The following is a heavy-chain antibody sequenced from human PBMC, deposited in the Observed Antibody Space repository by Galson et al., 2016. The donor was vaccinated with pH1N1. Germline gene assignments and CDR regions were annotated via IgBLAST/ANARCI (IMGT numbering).Heavy chain of an antibody. Sequence: CTVSGGSISSSIYHWNWIRQPAGKGLEWIGRMYTSGTTTYNPSLESRVSISVDTSKNQFSLRLSSVTAADTAVYFCARDRVALTGIFDYWGQGALVTVSS. CDR3: ARDRVALTGIFDY. J-gene: IGHJ4*02. V-gene: IGHV4-61*02. CDR2: MYTSGTT. CDR1: GGSISSSIYH. D-gene: IGHD3-10*01.